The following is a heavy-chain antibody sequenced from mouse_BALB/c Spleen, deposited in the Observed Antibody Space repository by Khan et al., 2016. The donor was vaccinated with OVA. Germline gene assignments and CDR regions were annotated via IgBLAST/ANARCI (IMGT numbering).Heavy chain of an antibody. V-gene: IGHV9-3-1*01. CDR2: INTYTGEP. J-gene: IGHJ4*01. CDR3: AIPPYFSYALAY. D-gene: IGHD2-10*01. CDR1: GYTFRNFG. Sequence: LVESGPELKKPGETVKISCKASGYTFRNFGMNWVKQAPGKGLEWMGWINTYTGEPTYADDFKGRFAFSLETSASTAYLQINNLKNEDTATXFCAIPPYFSYALAYWGQGTSVTVSS.